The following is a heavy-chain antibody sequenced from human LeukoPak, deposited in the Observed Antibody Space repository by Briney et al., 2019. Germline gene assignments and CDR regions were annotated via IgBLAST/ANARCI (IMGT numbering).Heavy chain of an antibody. Sequence: PGGSLRLSCGASGITFSDYWMHWVRQAPGKGLVWVSRINSDGSSTIYADSVEGRYTISRDNAKNTVYLQMNSLRAEDTAVFYCATGLSQYYDLWGRGTLVTVSS. D-gene: IGHD2-8*02. J-gene: IGHJ2*01. CDR3: ATGLSQYYDL. V-gene: IGHV3-74*01. CDR2: INSDGSST. CDR1: GITFSDYW.